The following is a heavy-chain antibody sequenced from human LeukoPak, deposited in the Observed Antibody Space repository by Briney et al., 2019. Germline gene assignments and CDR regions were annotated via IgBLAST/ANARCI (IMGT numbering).Heavy chain of an antibody. D-gene: IGHD5-18*01. V-gene: IGHV3-23*01. CDR1: GFTFSSYA. CDR2: ISGSGGST. CDR3: AKDETLGYSYGHFDY. Sequence: GGSLRLSCAASGFTFSSYAMSWVRQSPGKGLEWVSAISGSGGSTYYADSVKGRFTISRDNSKNTLYLQMNSLRAEDTAVYYCAKDETLGYSYGHFDYWGQGTLVTVSS. J-gene: IGHJ4*02.